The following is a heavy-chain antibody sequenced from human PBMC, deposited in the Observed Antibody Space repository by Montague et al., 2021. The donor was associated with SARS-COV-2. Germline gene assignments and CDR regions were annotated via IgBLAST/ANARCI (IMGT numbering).Heavy chain of an antibody. D-gene: IGHD3-9*01. Sequence: SLRLSCAASGFTFSSYAMSWVRQAPGKGLEWVSAISGSGGSTYYADSMKGRFTISRDNSKNTLYLQMNSLRAEDTAVYYCAKDFLAHDILTGYHYWGQGTLVTVSS. V-gene: IGHV3-23*01. CDR1: GFTFSSYA. CDR3: AKDFLAHDILTGYHY. CDR2: ISGSGGST. J-gene: IGHJ4*02.